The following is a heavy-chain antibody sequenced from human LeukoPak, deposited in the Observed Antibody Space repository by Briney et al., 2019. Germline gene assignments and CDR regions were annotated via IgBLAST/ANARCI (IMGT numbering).Heavy chain of an antibody. J-gene: IGHJ5*02. D-gene: IGHD1-26*01. CDR2: IYNGVNT. V-gene: IGHV4-61*01. Sequence: NPSETLSLTCTVSGASVSSASYWSWIRQPPGKGVEWIAHIYNGVNTNYNPSLKSRVTISVDTSKNQFSLRLNSVTAADTAVYYCARSRAFNSGAFDPWGRGSLVTVSS. CDR1: GASVSSASY. CDR3: ARSRAFNSGAFDP.